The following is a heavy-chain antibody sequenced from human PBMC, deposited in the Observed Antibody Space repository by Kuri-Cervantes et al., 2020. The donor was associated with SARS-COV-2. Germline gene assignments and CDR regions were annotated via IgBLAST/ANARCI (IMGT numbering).Heavy chain of an antibody. J-gene: IGHJ6*03. Sequence: ASVKVSCKASGYTFTSYYMHWVRQAPGQGLEWMGIINPSGGSTSYAQKFQGRVTMTRDTSTSTVYMELSSLRSEDTAVYYCARQNTTPQKHYYYDYMDVWGKGTTVTVSS. D-gene: IGHD1-1*01. CDR3: ARQNTTPQKHYYYDYMDV. CDR1: GYTFTSYY. CDR2: INPSGGST. V-gene: IGHV1-46*01.